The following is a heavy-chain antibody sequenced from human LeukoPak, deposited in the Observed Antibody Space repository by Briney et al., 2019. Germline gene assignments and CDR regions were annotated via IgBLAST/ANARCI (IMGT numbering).Heavy chain of an antibody. Sequence: GGSLRLSCAASGFTFSNAWMSWVRQAPGKGLEWVGRIKSKTDGGTTDYAAPVKGRFTISRDDSKNTLYLQMNSLKTEDTAVYYRTRRSFSGSYYGTGFDYWGQGTLVTVSS. V-gene: IGHV3-15*01. CDR2: IKSKTDGGTT. D-gene: IGHD1-26*01. J-gene: IGHJ4*02. CDR3: TRRSFSGSYYGTGFDY. CDR1: GFTFSNAW.